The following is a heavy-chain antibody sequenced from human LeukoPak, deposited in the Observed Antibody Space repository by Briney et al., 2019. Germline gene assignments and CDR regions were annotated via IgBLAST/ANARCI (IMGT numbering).Heavy chain of an antibody. CDR3: AREKHDYGDYPKTLYYFDY. V-gene: IGHV3-11*04. CDR1: GFTFSDYN. D-gene: IGHD4-17*01. CDR2: ISSSGSTI. J-gene: IGHJ4*02. Sequence: GGSLRLSCAASGFTFSDYNMRWIRQAPGKGLEWVSYISSSGSTIYYADSVKGRFTISRDNAKNSLYLQMNGLRAEDTAVYYCAREKHDYGDYPKTLYYFDYWGQGTLVTVSS.